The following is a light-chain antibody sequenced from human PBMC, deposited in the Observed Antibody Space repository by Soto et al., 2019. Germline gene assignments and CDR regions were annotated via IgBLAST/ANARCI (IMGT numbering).Light chain of an antibody. CDR3: QQRRDWPLT. V-gene: IGKV3-11*01. CDR2: DES. CDR1: QSVSCS. Sequence: EIVLTQSQATLSLSPGERATLSCRASQSVSCSFAWYQQISGHAPRLLIYDESLRATGIPARFSGSVSGTGFSPTMCSLEPIDFVVYYCQQRRDWPLTFVQGTKVEI. J-gene: IGKJ1*01.